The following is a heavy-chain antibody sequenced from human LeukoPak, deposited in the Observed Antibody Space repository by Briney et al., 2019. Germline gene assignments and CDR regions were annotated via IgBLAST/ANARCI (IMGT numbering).Heavy chain of an antibody. D-gene: IGHD2-21*02. V-gene: IGHV1-3*01. CDR1: GYTFTSYA. J-gene: IGHJ4*02. CDR2: INAGNGNA. CDR3: ARGLYCGGDCYTIFDY. Sequence: ASVKVSCKASGYTFTSYAMHWVRQAPGQRLEWMGWINAGNGNATYTQKFQDRVTFTRDTSASTAYMELSSLRSEDTAVYYCARGLYCGGDCYTIFDYWGQGTLVTVSS.